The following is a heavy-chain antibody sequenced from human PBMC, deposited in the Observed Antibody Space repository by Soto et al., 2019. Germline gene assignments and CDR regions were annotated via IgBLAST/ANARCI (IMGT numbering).Heavy chain of an antibody. D-gene: IGHD1-26*01. Sequence: GASVKVSCKASGFTFTSSAVQWVRQARGQRLEWIGWIVVGSGNTNYAQKFQERVTITRAMSTSTAYMELSSLRSESPAVSYCSVLRYSDPRGGYWCQRTLVTASS. V-gene: IGHV1-58*01. CDR1: GFTFTSSA. CDR2: IVVGSGNT. J-gene: IGHJ4*01. CDR3: SVLRYSDPRGGY.